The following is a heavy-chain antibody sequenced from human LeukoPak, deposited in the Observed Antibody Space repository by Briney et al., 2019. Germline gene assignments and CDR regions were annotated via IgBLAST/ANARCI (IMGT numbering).Heavy chain of an antibody. J-gene: IGHJ4*02. CDR3: AKGKNSIAYNFDY. D-gene: IGHD6-6*01. Sequence: GGSLRLSCEASGFSFRDFSMHWIRQAPGKGLEWVSLISGEGDVTHYADSMRGRLTISRDNSRNSLYLQMTSLGVEDTALYYCAKGKNSIAYNFDYWGQGTLVTVSS. V-gene: IGHV3-43*02. CDR2: ISGEGDVT. CDR1: GFSFRDFS.